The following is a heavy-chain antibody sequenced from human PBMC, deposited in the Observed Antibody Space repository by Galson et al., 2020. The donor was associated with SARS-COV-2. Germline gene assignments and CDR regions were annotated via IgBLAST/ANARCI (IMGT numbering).Heavy chain of an antibody. J-gene: IGHJ3*01. CDR2: IKPDGSAK. Sequence: GGSLRLSCAASGFTFRNYWMNWVRQAPGKGLEWVANIKPDGSAKYYVDSMEGRFTISRDNVKDSLYLQMSSLRVEDTAVYYCAFQIRQTEPFDLWGQGTMVTVSS. V-gene: IGHV3-7*05. CDR3: AFQIRQTEPFDL. CDR1: GFTFRNYW.